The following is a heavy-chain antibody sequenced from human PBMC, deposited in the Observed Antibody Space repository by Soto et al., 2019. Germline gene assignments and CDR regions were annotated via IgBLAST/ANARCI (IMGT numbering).Heavy chain of an antibody. CDR3: GRRPKAMVVPNF. J-gene: IGHJ4*02. V-gene: IGHV4-34*01. D-gene: IGHD2-21*01. CDR1: GGSFSDDS. Sequence: QVQLQQWGAGLLKPSETLSLTCAVYGGSFSDDSWSWIRQPPGKGLEWIGEINHSGSTNYNPSLNGRVTISVDTSKKHFSLSLDSVTAADTAMYYCGRRPKAMVVPNFWGQGTLVTVSS. CDR2: INHSGST.